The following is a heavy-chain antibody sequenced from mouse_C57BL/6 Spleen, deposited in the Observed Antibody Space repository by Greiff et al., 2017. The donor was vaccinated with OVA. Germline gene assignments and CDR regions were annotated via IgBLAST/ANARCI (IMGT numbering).Heavy chain of an antibody. J-gene: IGHJ1*03. CDR1: GFTFSSYG. Sequence: EVKLVESGGDLVKPGGSLKLSCAASGFTFSSYGMSWVRQTPDKRLEWVATISSGGSYTYYPDSVKGRFTISRDNAKNTLYLQMSSLKSEDTAMYYCARHDSSYGYFDVWGTGTTVTVSS. CDR3: ARHDSSYGYFDV. D-gene: IGHD1-1*01. V-gene: IGHV5-6*01. CDR2: ISSGGSYT.